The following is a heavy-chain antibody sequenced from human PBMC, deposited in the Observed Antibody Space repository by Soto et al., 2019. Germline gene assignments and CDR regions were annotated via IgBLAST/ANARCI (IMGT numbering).Heavy chain of an antibody. J-gene: IGHJ6*03. CDR3: VRLKQQLASYYYYYYMDV. CDR1: GYTVTSYW. Sequence: GESLKISCKGSGYTVTSYWIGRVRQMPGKGLEWMGIIYPGDSDTRYSPSFQGQVTISADKSISTAYLQWSSLKASGTAMYYCVRLKQQLASYYYYYYMDVWGKGTTVTVSS. V-gene: IGHV5-51*01. D-gene: IGHD6-13*01. CDR2: IYPGDSDT.